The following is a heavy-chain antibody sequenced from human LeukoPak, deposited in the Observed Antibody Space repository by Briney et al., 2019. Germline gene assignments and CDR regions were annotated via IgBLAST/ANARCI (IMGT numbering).Heavy chain of an antibody. CDR2: IYYSGST. J-gene: IGHJ4*02. CDR3: ARDFYGSGIYFDY. V-gene: IGHV4-61*01. Sequence: SETLSLTCTVSGYSISSGYYWSWIRQPPGKGLEWIGYIYYSGSTNYNPSLKSRVTISIDTSKNQFSLNLSSVTAADTAIYYCARDFYGSGIYFDYWGQGTLVTVSS. CDR1: GYSISSGYY. D-gene: IGHD3-10*01.